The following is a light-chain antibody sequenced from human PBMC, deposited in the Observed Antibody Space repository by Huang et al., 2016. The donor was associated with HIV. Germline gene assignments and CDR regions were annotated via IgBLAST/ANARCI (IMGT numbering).Light chain of an antibody. J-gene: IGKJ1*01. Sequence: DIQMTQSPSSLSASVGDRVTITCRASQSISSYLIWYQQKPGKAPTLLIYSASTLQRGVPSRFSGSGSGTDFTLTISSLQPEDFATYYCQQSYDTPTFGQGTKVEIK. CDR3: QQSYDTPT. CDR2: SAS. V-gene: IGKV1-39*01. CDR1: QSISSY.